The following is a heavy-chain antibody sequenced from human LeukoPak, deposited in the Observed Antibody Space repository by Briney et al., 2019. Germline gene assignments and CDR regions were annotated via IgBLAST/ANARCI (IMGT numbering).Heavy chain of an antibody. CDR3: ARGIVGVIPIDY. D-gene: IGHD1-26*01. CDR2: VSVDYNA. Sequence: GGSLRLSCAASGFTVSSNYMARVRQAPGKGQELVSFVSVDYNAYYAGSVKGRFTISRDNSANTLYLQMNSLRVEDTAVYYCARGIVGVIPIDYWGQGTLVTVSS. J-gene: IGHJ4*02. CDR1: GFTVSSNY. V-gene: IGHV3-53*01.